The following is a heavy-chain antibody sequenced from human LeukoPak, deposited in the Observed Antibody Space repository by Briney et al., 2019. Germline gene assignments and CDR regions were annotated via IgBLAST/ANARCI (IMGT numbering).Heavy chain of an antibody. CDR1: GFTFSDYT. V-gene: IGHV3-30*04. D-gene: IGHD6-13*01. CDR2: ISCDGGQK. CDR3: ARANSSSWHYFDY. Sequence: PGGSLRLSCAASGFTFSDYTMHWVRQAPGKGLEWVAVISCDGGQKYHADSVKGRFTIPRDNSKNTVSLQMNSLRAEDTAVFYCARANSSSWHYFDYWGQGTLVTVSS. J-gene: IGHJ4*02.